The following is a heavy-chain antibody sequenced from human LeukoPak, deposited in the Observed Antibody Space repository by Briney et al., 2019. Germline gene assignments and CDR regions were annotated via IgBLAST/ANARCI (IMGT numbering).Heavy chain of an antibody. V-gene: IGHV5-51*01. CDR1: GYSFTSYW. D-gene: IGHD6-13*01. J-gene: IGHJ4*02. CDR2: IYPGDSDT. Sequence: PGESLKISCKGSGYSFTSYWIGWVRQMPGKGLEWMGIIYPGDSDTRYSPSFQGQVTISADKSISTAYLQWSSLKASDTAMYYCARWLAAAGTSIYFDYWGQGTLVTVSS. CDR3: ARWLAAAGTSIYFDY.